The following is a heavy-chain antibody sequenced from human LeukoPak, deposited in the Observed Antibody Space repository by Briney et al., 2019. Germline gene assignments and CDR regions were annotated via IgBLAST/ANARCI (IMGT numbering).Heavy chain of an antibody. CDR3: ARVGYCSHGSCLRLDWYFDL. Sequence: PSETLSLTCTVSGGSISSSSYYWSWIRQPAGKGLEWIGRIYTSGSTNYNPSLKSRVTISVDTSKNQFSLKLSSVIAADTAVYYCARVGYCSHGSCLRLDWYFDLWGRGTLVTVSS. V-gene: IGHV4-61*02. J-gene: IGHJ2*01. CDR2: IYTSGST. CDR1: GGSISSSSYY. D-gene: IGHD2-15*01.